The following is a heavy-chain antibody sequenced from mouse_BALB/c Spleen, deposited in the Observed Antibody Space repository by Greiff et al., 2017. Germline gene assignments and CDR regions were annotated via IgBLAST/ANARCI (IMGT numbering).Heavy chain of an antibody. J-gene: IGHJ3*01. CDR1: GYTFTSYW. CDR2: INPSTGYT. D-gene: IGHD2-1*01. CDR3: AREDGNYGFAY. Sequence: QVQLKQSGAELAKPGASVKMSCKASGYTFTSYWMHWVKQRPGQGLEWIGYINPSTGYTEYNQKFKDKATLTADKSSSTAYMQLSSLTSEDSAVYYCAREDGNYGFAYWGQGTLVTVSA. V-gene: IGHV1-7*01.